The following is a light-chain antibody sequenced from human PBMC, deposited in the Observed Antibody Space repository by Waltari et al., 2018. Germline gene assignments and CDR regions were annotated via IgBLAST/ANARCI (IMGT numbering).Light chain of an antibody. V-gene: IGKV3-11*01. CDR1: HSVDTS. J-gene: IGKJ5*01. CDR3: QQRRDWPIT. CDR2: DVF. Sequence: EIVLTQSPATLSLSPGDRATLSCRASHSVDTSLAWYQQKLGQAPRLLIYDVFYRATGIPARFSGRGSGTDFTRTISSLEPEDFALYFCQQRRDWPITFGQGTRLEIK.